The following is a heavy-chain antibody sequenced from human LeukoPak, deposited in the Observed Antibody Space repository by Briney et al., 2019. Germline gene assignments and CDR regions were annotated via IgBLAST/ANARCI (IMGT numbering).Heavy chain of an antibody. CDR1: GFTFSSSG. J-gene: IGHJ4*02. CDR3: ATEGGNYLTKLEY. V-gene: IGHV3-33*01. D-gene: IGHD1-26*01. Sequence: GTSLRLSCAASGFTFSSSGMHWVRQAPGKGLEWVAVIWHDGGNKYYADSVKGRFTISRDQSRNTLYLQMNSLRAEDTALYYCATEGGNYLTKLEYWGQRTPVTVSS. CDR2: IWHDGGNK.